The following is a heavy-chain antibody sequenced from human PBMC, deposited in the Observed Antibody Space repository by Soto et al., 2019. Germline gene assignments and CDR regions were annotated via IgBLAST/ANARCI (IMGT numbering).Heavy chain of an antibody. D-gene: IGHD1-26*01. Sequence: PGWSLRLSCASSVFTFSDYYMRWIRQAPGKGLEWVSYISSSGSTIYYADSVKGRFTISRDNAKNSLYLQMNSLRAEDTAVYYCARVGGSYYVGYYGMDVWGQGTTVTVSS. CDR2: ISSSGSTI. CDR3: ARVGGSYYVGYYGMDV. J-gene: IGHJ6*02. CDR1: VFTFSDYY. V-gene: IGHV3-11*01.